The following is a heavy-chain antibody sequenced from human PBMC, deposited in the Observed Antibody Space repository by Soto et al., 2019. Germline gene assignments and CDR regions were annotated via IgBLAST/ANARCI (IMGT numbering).Heavy chain of an antibody. CDR1: GGSVSSFCYY. CDR2: IHHSGAT. J-gene: IGHJ6*02. D-gene: IGHD3-10*02. Sequence: SATLSLTASVSGGSVSSFCYYWSWIRQHPGRRPECIGYIHHSGATRYNPSLNDRVSISLDTSKSHLALKLNSVTAADTAVYYCARDHDMFDSPPRSPQFYHGMDVWGQGTTVTVSS. V-gene: IGHV4-61*03. CDR3: ARDHDMFDSPPRSPQFYHGMDV.